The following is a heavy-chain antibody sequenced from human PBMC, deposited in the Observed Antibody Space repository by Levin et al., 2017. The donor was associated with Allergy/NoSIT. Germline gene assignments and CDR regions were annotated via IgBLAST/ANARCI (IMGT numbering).Heavy chain of an antibody. Sequence: PSETLSLTCTVSGGSISSYYWSWIRQPPGKGLEWIGYIYYSGSTNYNPSLKSRVTISVDTSKNQFSLKLSSVTAADTAVYYCARELRQIFDYWGQGTLVTVSS. CDR1: GGSISSYY. CDR3: ARELRQIFDY. D-gene: IGHD4-17*01. CDR2: IYYSGST. V-gene: IGHV4-59*01. J-gene: IGHJ4*02.